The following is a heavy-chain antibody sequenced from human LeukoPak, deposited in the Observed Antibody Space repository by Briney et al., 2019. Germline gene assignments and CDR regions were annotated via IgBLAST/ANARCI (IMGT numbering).Heavy chain of an antibody. V-gene: IGHV4-34*01. CDR3: ARGQYYYGSGSFYYYYGMDV. CDR2: INHSGST. Sequence: PSETLSLTCAVYGGSFSGYYWSWIRQPPGKGLEWIGEINHSGSTNYNPSLRSRVTISVDTSKNQFSLKLSSVTAADTAVYYCARGQYYYGSGSFYYYYGMDVWGQGTTVTVSS. CDR1: GGSFSGYY. J-gene: IGHJ6*02. D-gene: IGHD3-10*01.